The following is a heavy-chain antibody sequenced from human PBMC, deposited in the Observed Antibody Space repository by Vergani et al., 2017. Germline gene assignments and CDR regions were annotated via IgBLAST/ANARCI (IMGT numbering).Heavy chain of an antibody. J-gene: IGHJ6*04. CDR2: IGVDGDR. CDR3: AKEFCGTGNCYGWNHFEV. V-gene: IGHV3/OR16-10*03. Sequence: QLVESGGGWVQPGGSLRLSCVVSGFDFSSYIMNWVRQAPGKGLEWVSSIGVDGDRYYSDSVKGRFTISRDNGQSYLYLDRDNLRVEDTAVYFCAKEFCGTGNCYGWNHFEVLVEGTSVTVSS. D-gene: IGHD1-1*01. CDR1: GFDFSSYI.